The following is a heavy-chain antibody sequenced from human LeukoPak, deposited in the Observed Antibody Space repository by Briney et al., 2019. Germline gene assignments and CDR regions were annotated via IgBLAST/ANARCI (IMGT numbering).Heavy chain of an antibody. CDR1: GYTFNSYG. J-gene: IGHJ4*02. CDR3: AKDSVRFRAMPAAHPRGDYFDY. CDR2: ISVYNGNT. V-gene: IGHV1-18*01. D-gene: IGHD3-3*01. Sequence: ASVKVSCKASGYTFNSYGISWVRQAPGQGREGLGWISVYNGNTNYARKLQARVTMTTDTSTSTAYMELKRLRADDTAVYYCAKDSVRFRAMPAAHPRGDYFDYWGQGTLVTVSS.